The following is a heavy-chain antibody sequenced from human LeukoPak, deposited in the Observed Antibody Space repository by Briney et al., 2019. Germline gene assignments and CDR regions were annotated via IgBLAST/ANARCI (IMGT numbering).Heavy chain of an antibody. CDR2: INSDGSST. J-gene: IGHJ6*02. Sequence: PRGSLRLSCAASGFTFSTFLMHWVRQAPGKGLVWVSRINSDGSSTIYADSVRGRFTISRDNAKNTLYLQMNSLRAEDTAVYYCARDLIAADVYYGMDVWGQGITVTVSS. V-gene: IGHV3-74*01. CDR1: GFTFSTFL. CDR3: ARDLIAADVYYGMDV. D-gene: IGHD6-13*01.